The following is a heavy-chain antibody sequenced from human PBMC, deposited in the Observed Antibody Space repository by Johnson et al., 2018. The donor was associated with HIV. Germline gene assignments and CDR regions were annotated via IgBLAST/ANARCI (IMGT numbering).Heavy chain of an antibody. V-gene: IGHV3-9*01. J-gene: IGHJ3*02. CDR1: GFTFYDYA. CDR3: ARFENTLSNAFDI. D-gene: IGHD3-10*01. Sequence: QLVESGGGLVQPGRSLRLSCAASGFTFYDYAMHWVRQAPGKGLEWVSGISWNGGSTGYADSVKGRFTISRDNAKNSLYLQMNSLRAEDTALYYCARFENTLSNAFDIWGQGTMVTVSS. CDR2: ISWNGGST.